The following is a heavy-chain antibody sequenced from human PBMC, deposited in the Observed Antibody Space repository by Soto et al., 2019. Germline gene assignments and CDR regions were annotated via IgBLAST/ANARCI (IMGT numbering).Heavy chain of an antibody. CDR2: IYYSGST. V-gene: IGHV4-30-4*08. J-gene: IGHJ6*02. D-gene: IGHD3-9*01. CDR1: GLTFSSFEMN. Sequence: VQLVESGGGLVQPGGSLRLSCADSGLTFSSFEMNWVRQAPGKGLEWIGYIYYSGSTYYNPSLKSRVTISVDTSKNQFSLKLSSVTAADTAVYYCARAHGDFDWSWGAYGMDVWGQGTTVTVSS. CDR3: ARAHGDFDWSWGAYGMDV.